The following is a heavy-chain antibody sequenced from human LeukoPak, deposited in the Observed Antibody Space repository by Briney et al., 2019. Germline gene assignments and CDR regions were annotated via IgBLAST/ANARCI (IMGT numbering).Heavy chain of an antibody. J-gene: IGHJ4*02. Sequence: QPGGSLRLSCAASGFTFSSYGMHWIRQAPGKGLEWVAVISYDGSNKYYADSVKGRFTISRDNSKNTLYLQMNSLRAEDTAVYYCARHERGAENLDYWGQGTLVTVSS. CDR2: ISYDGSNK. CDR1: GFTFSSYG. V-gene: IGHV3-30*03. D-gene: IGHD1-1*01. CDR3: ARHERGAENLDY.